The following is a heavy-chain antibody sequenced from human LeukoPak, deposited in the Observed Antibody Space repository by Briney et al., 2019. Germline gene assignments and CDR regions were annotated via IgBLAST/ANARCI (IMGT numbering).Heavy chain of an antibody. V-gene: IGHV3-30*03. CDR2: ISYDGSNK. J-gene: IGHJ3*02. CDR3: ARAVDCSGGSCYLDAFDI. D-gene: IGHD2-15*01. Sequence: LTGGSLRLSCAASGFTFSSYGMHWVRQAPGKGLEWVAVISYDGSNKYYADSVKGRFTISRDNSKNTLYLQMNSLRAEDTAVYYCARAVDCSGGSCYLDAFDIWGQGTMVTVSS. CDR1: GFTFSSYG.